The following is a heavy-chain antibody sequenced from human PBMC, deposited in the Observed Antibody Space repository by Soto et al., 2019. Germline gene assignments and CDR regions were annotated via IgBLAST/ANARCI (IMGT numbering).Heavy chain of an antibody. CDR3: VRYRSRDYYYGMDV. J-gene: IGHJ6*02. CDR1: GYSFDNYW. V-gene: IGHV5-51*01. CDR2: IYPGDSDR. D-gene: IGHD1-26*01. Sequence: GESLKISCKGSGYSFDNYWIGWVRQMPGKGLEWMAIIYPGDSDRRYSPSFQGQVTISADQSISTAYLQWSSLKASDTANYYCVRYRSRDYYYGMDVWGQGXTVTVSS.